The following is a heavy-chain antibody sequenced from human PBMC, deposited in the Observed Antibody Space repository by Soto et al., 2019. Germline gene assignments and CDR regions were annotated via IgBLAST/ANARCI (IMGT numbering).Heavy chain of an antibody. Sequence: VKVSCKVSGYTLKKLSMHWAQQTPGQGLEWMGWINPNSGGTNYAQKFQGWVTMTRDTSISTAYMELSRLRSDDTAVYYCARDRITGTSDALDIWGQGTMVTVSS. CDR1: GYTLKKLS. CDR3: ARDRITGTSDALDI. V-gene: IGHV1-2*04. J-gene: IGHJ3*02. D-gene: IGHD1-20*01. CDR2: INPNSGGT.